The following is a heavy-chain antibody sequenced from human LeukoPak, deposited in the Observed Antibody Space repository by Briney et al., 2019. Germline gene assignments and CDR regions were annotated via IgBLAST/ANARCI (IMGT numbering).Heavy chain of an antibody. Sequence: GGSLRLSCAASGFTFSSYSMNWVRQAPGRGLELVANIRRDGNVEYYVDSVKGRFTISRDNAKNSLYLQMSSLRAEDTAVYYCATVSYSSGWYFENWGQGTLVTVSS. CDR3: ATVSYSSGWYFEN. CDR1: GFTFSSYS. D-gene: IGHD6-19*01. CDR2: IRRDGNVE. V-gene: IGHV3-7*01. J-gene: IGHJ4*02.